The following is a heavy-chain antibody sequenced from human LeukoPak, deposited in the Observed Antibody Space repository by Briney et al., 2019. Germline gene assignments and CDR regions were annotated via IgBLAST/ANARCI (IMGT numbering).Heavy chain of an antibody. J-gene: IGHJ4*02. Sequence: RASVKVSCKASGYTFTSYAMHWVRQAPGQRLEWMGWINAGNGNTKYSQKFQGRVTITRDTSASTAYMELSSLRSEDTAVYYCAREVLYCSSTSCPFDYWGQGTLDTVSS. CDR3: AREVLYCSSTSCPFDY. CDR2: INAGNGNT. V-gene: IGHV1-3*01. CDR1: GYTFTSYA. D-gene: IGHD2-2*01.